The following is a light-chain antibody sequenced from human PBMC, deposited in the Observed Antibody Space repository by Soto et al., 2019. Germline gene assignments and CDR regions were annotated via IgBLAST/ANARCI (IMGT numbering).Light chain of an antibody. CDR3: SSYTSDSSYV. V-gene: IGLV2-14*01. J-gene: IGLJ1*01. Sequence: QSALTQPASVSGSPGQSITISCTGTSSDVGLYDYVSWYRQHPGKAPQLMIYAVSNRPSGVSNRFSASKSGNTASLFISGLLAEDEADYYCSSYTSDSSYVFGSGTKVTVL. CDR2: AVS. CDR1: SSDVGLYDY.